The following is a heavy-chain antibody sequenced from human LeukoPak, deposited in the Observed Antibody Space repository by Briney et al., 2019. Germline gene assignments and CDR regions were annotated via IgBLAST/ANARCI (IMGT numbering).Heavy chain of an antibody. Sequence: GGSLRLSCAASGFTFSSYGMHWVRQAPGKGLEWVAVMAYDGSNKYYADSVKGRFTISRDNSKNTLYLQMNSLRAEDTAVYYCATVGYSSSWALLYYFDNWGQGTLVTVSS. V-gene: IGHV3-30*03. D-gene: IGHD6-13*01. J-gene: IGHJ4*02. CDR2: MAYDGSNK. CDR1: GFTFSSYG. CDR3: ATVGYSSSWALLYYFDN.